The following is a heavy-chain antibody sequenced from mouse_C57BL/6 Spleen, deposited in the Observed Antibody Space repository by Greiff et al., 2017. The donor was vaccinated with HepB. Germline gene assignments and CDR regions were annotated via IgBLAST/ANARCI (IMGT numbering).Heavy chain of an antibody. V-gene: IGHV1-64*01. CDR2: IHPNSGST. D-gene: IGHD1-1*01. CDR1: GYTFTSYW. CDR3: ARSRITTVVVDY. Sequence: VQLQQPGAELVKPGASVKLSCKASGYTFTSYWMHWVKQSPGQGLEWIGMIHPNSGSTNYNEKFKSKATLTVDKSSSTAYMQLSSLTSEDSAVYYCARSRITTVVVDYWGQGTTLTVSS. J-gene: IGHJ2*01.